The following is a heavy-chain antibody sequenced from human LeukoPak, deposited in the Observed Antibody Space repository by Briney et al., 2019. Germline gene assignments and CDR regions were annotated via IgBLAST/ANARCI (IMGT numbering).Heavy chain of an antibody. CDR1: GYTFTGYY. CDR2: INPNNGGT. Sequence: ASVKVSCKASGYTFTGYYMHWVRQAPGQGLEWMGWINPNNGGTKYAQKFQGRVTMTRDMSISTAYMDLSRLRSDDTALYYCARSGGATGFDFWAQGTLVTVSS. D-gene: IGHD1-14*01. V-gene: IGHV1-2*02. CDR3: ARSGGATGFDF. J-gene: IGHJ4*02.